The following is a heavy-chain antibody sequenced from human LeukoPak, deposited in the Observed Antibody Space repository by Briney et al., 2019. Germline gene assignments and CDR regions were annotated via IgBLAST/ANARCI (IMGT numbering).Heavy chain of an antibody. D-gene: IGHD6-13*01. V-gene: IGHV1-2*02. CDR3: ARSSPKYSSSWYDY. CDR2: INPNSGGT. Sequence: ASVKVSCKASGGTFSSYAISWVRQAPGQGLEWMGWINPNSGGTNYAQKFQGRVTMTRDTSISTAYMELSRLRSDDTAVYYCARSSPKYSSSWYDYWGQGTLVTVSS. J-gene: IGHJ4*02. CDR1: GGTFSSYA.